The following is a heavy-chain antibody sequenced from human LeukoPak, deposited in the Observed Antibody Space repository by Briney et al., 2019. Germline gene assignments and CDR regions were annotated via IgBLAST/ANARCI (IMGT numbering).Heavy chain of an antibody. CDR1: GFTFSDYY. Sequence: GGSLRLSCAASGFTFSDYYMSWIRQAPGKGLEWVSYISSSGSTIYYADSVKGRFTISRDNAKNSLYLQMNSLRAEDTAVYYCARGFDYYGSGSYGNLDAFDIWGQGTMVTVSS. CDR2: ISSSGSTI. D-gene: IGHD3-10*01. J-gene: IGHJ3*02. V-gene: IGHV3-11*01. CDR3: ARGFDYYGSGSYGNLDAFDI.